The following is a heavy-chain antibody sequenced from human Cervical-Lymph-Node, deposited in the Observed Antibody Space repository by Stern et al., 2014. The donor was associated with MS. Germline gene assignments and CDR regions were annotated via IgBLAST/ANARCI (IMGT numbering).Heavy chain of an antibody. J-gene: IGHJ4*02. V-gene: IGHV1-2*02. CDR1: GYAFTAYF. CDR2: ISPKTGSA. Sequence: VQLVESGAEGERPGASVKVSCKACGYAFTAYFLHWVRQAPGQALEWMGWISPKTGSATYAQKFQDRVTMTRDTSINTGYMEVSSLRSDDTAVYYCARDRGSYSDYWGQGTLVAVSS. D-gene: IGHD1-26*01. CDR3: ARDRGSYSDY.